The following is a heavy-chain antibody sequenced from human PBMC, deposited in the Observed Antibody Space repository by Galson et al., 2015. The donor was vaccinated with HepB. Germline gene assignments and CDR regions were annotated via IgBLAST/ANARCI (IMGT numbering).Heavy chain of an antibody. CDR3: AKTYGDYHIGQWDY. Sequence: SLRLSCAASGFAFSNYPMSWVRQAAGKGLEWVSSVHYDGDTTYYSDSVKGRFTIFRDQSKNTVYLQMNSLRVEDTAVCYCAKTYGDYHIGQWDYWGQGTLVSVSS. D-gene: IGHD4-17*01. CDR2: VHYDGDTT. J-gene: IGHJ4*02. CDR1: GFAFSNYP. V-gene: IGHV3-23*01.